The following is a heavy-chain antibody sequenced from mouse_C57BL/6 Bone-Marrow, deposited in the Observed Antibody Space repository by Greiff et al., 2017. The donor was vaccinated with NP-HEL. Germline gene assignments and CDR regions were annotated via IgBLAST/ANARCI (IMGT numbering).Heavy chain of an antibody. CDR2: INPGSGGT. Sequence: QVQLQQSGAELAKPGASVKLSCKASGYTFTSYWMHWVKQRPGQGLEWIGVINPGSGGTNYNEKFKGKATLTADKSSSTAYMQLSSLTSADSAVYFCASPWFAYWGQGTLVTVSA. V-gene: IGHV1-54*01. CDR3: ASPWFAY. J-gene: IGHJ3*01. CDR1: GYTFTSYW.